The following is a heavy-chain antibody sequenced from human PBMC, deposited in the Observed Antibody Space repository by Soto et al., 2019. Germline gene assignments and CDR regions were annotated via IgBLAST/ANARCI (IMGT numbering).Heavy chain of an antibody. D-gene: IGHD3-22*01. Sequence: GESLKISCKGSGYSFTSYWIGWVRQMPGKGLEGVGIIYPGDSDTRYSPSFQGQVTISADKSISTAYLQWSSLKASDTGMYYCARYGRNYYDSSGYDYYYYYGMDVWGQGTTVTVSS. CDR1: GYSFTSYW. V-gene: IGHV5-51*01. CDR3: ARYGRNYYDSSGYDYYYYYGMDV. J-gene: IGHJ6*02. CDR2: IYPGDSDT.